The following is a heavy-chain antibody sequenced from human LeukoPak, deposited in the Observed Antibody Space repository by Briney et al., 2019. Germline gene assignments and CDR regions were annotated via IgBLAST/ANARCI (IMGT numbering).Heavy chain of an antibody. J-gene: IGHJ4*02. CDR1: GGTFSSYA. CDR3: ARVRRYGSGWYDGY. Sequence: ASVKVSCKASGGTFSSYAINWVRQAPGQGLEWMGGIIPIFGTVSYAQKFQGRVTMTRDMSTSTVYMELSSLRSEDTAVYYCARVRRYGSGWYDGYWGQGTLVTVSS. D-gene: IGHD6-19*01. CDR2: IIPIFGTV. V-gene: IGHV1-69*05.